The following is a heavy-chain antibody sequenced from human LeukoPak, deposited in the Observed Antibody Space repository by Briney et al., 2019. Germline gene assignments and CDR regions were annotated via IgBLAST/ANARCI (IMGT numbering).Heavy chain of an antibody. V-gene: IGHV4-59*01. CDR2: ICYSGST. CDR1: GGSISSYY. J-gene: IGHJ5*02. D-gene: IGHD1-26*01. Sequence: SETLSLTCTVSGGSISSYYWSWIRQPPGKGLEWIGYICYSGSTNYNPSLKSRVTISVDTSKNQFSLKLSSVTAADTAVYYCARDGVVGATMEYNWFDPWGQGTLVTVSS. CDR3: ARDGVVGATMEYNWFDP.